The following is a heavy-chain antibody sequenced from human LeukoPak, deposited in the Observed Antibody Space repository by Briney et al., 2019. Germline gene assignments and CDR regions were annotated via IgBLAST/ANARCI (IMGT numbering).Heavy chain of an antibody. CDR1: GYTFTSYG. J-gene: IGHJ5*02. CDR3: ARDRGNYYGSGSYDRWFDP. CDR2: ISAYNGNT. D-gene: IGHD3-10*01. V-gene: IGHV1-18*01. Sequence: ASVKVSCKASGYTFTSYGISWVRQAPGQGLEWMGWISAYNGNTNYAQKLQGRVTMTTDTSTSTAYMELRGLRSDDTAVYYCARDRGNYYGSGSYDRWFDPWGQGTLVTVSS.